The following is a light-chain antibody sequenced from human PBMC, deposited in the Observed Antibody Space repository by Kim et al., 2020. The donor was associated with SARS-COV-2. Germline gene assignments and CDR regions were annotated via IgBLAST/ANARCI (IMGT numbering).Light chain of an antibody. CDR2: VNSDGSY. J-gene: IGLJ3*02. Sequence: QLVLTQSPSASASLGASVKLTCTLSSGHTSNAIAWHQRQPEKGPRFLMKVNSDGSYNKGDGISDRFSGSSSGADRYLTISSLHSEDEADYYCQSWVSVSPQVFGRGTKLTVL. CDR1: SGHTSNA. CDR3: QSWVSVSPQV. V-gene: IGLV4-69*01.